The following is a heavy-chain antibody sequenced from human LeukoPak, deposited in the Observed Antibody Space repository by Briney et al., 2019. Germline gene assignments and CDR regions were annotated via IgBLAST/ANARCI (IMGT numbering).Heavy chain of an antibody. D-gene: IGHD4-17*01. J-gene: IGHJ4*02. V-gene: IGHV1-18*04. Sequence: ASVKVSCKASGYTFTDYYMHWVRQAPGHGLEWLGWISVYNGNTRYAQNLQDRVTMTTDTSTNTAYMELRSLRSDDTAVYYCARDVYAKVTSVTTVGYWGQGTLVTVSS. CDR3: ARDVYAKVTSVTTVGY. CDR1: GYTFTDYY. CDR2: ISVYNGNT.